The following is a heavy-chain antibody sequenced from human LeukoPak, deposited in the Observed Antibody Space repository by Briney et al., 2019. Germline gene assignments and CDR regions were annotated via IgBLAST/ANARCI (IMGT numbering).Heavy chain of an antibody. CDR2: IYYSGST. V-gene: IGHV4-61*05. J-gene: IGHJ6*03. Sequence: PSETLSLTCTVSGGSISSTSYYWGWIRQPPGKGLEWIGYIYYSGSTNYNPSLKSRVTISVDTSKNQFSLKLSSVTAADTAVYYCAKTYGSGSYLSYYMDVWGKGTTVTVSS. CDR1: GGSISSTSYY. CDR3: AKTYGSGSYLSYYMDV. D-gene: IGHD3-10*01.